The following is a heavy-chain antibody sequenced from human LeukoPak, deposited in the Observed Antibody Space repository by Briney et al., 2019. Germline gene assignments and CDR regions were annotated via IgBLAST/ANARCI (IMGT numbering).Heavy chain of an antibody. J-gene: IGHJ4*02. Sequence: GGSLRLSCAASGFTFNSYWMSWVRQAPGKGLEWVANIKQDGSEKYYVDSVKGRFTISRDNAKNSLYLQMNSLRAEDTAVYYCARDSVPYSSGWYYFDYWGQGTLVTVSS. CDR2: IKQDGSEK. V-gene: IGHV3-7*01. CDR1: GFTFNSYW. D-gene: IGHD6-19*01. CDR3: ARDSVPYSSGWYYFDY.